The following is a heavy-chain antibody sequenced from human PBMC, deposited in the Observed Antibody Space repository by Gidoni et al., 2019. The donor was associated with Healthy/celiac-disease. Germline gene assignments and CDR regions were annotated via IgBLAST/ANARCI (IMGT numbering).Heavy chain of an antibody. CDR2: ISYDGSNK. CDR1: GFTFSSYA. Sequence: QVQLVESGGGVVQPGRSLRLSCAASGFTFSSYAMHWVRQAPGKGLEWVAVISYDGSNKSYADSVKGRFTISRDNSKNTLYLQMNSLRAEDTAVYYCAREITVVTGTNYFDYWGQGTLVTVSS. CDR3: AREITVVTGTNYFDY. D-gene: IGHD1-20*01. V-gene: IGHV3-30-3*01. J-gene: IGHJ4*02.